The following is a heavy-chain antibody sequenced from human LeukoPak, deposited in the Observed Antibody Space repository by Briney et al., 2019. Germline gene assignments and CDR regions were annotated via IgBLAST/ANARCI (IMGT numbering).Heavy chain of an antibody. CDR1: GFTFSSYE. V-gene: IGHV3-53*01. CDR2: IYSGGST. Sequence: GGSLRLSCAASGFTFSSYEMNWVRQAPGKGLEWVSVIYSGGSTYYADSVKGRFTISRDNSKNTLYLQMNSLRAEDTAVYYCASCREQPVIYYYGMDVWGKGTTVTVSS. J-gene: IGHJ6*04. D-gene: IGHD6-13*01. CDR3: ASCREQPVIYYYGMDV.